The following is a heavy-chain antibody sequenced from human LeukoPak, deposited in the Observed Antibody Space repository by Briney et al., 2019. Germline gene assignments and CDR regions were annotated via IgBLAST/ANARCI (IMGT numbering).Heavy chain of an antibody. CDR3: ARDDYSEYYYYGMDV. V-gene: IGHV4-30-4*01. D-gene: IGHD4-11*01. J-gene: IGHJ6*02. Sequence: PSETLSLTCTVSGGSISSGDYCWSWIRQPPGKGLEWIGYIYYSGSTYYNPSLKSRVTISVDTSKNQFSLKLSSVTAADTAVYYCARDDYSEYYYYGMDVWGQGTTVTVSS. CDR1: GGSISSGDYC. CDR2: IYYSGST.